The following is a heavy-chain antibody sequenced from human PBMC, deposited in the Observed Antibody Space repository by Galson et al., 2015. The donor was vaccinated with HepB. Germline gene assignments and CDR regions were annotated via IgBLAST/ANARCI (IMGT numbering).Heavy chain of an antibody. CDR3: TRGDTYYDYVWGTPGAFDI. J-gene: IGHJ3*02. Sequence: SLRLSCAASGFTFGDYAMSWVRQAPGKGLEWVGFIRSKAYGGTTEYAASVKGRFTISRDDSKSIAYLQMNSLKTEDTAVYYCTRGDTYYDYVWGTPGAFDIWGQGTMVTVSS. D-gene: IGHD3-16*01. V-gene: IGHV3-49*04. CDR2: IRSKAYGGTT. CDR1: GFTFGDYA.